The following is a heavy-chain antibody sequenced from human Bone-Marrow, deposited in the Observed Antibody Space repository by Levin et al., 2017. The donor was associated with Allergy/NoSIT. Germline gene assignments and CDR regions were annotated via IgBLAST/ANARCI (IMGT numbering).Heavy chain of an antibody. V-gene: IGHV3-23*01. CDR2: IIHSGGST. CDR1: GFTFRSYA. J-gene: IGHJ6*03. Sequence: PGESLKISCGASGFTFRSYAMSWVRQAPGKGLEWVSSIIHSGGSTYYADSVKGRFTISRDNSKNTLFLQMNSLRGEDTAVYYCARVDATTSYWNYMDVWGTGTTVIVSS. CDR3: ARVDATTSYWNYMDV. D-gene: IGHD1-1*01.